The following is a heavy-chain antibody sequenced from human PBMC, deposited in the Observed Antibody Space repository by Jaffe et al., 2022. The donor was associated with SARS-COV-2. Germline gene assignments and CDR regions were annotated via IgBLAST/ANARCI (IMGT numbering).Heavy chain of an antibody. J-gene: IGHJ4*02. CDR3: ARDQGEGYNFLFDH. CDR1: GFTPSGYS. V-gene: IGHV3-21*06. Sequence: EVQLVESGGGLVKPGGSLRLSCAASGFTPSGYSMNWVRQAPGKGLEWVSYVSSSSSYIYYADSVKGRFIISRDNAKNSLYLQMNSLRAEDTAVYYCARDQGEGYNFLFDHWGQGTLVTVSS. D-gene: IGHD5-12*01. CDR2: VSSSSSYI.